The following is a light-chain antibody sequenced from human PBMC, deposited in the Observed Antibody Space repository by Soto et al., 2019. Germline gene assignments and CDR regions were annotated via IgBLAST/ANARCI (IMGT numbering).Light chain of an antibody. CDR3: QHYTSYSEA. Sequence: DMQMTQSPSTLSGYVGERVTMTCRASQAISSWLAWYQQKPGKAPKHLIYTASTVQSGAPSRFSGSASRTEFTLTISRLQPDDGATYYSQHYTSYSEAFGQGTKL. CDR2: TAS. CDR1: QAISSW. J-gene: IGKJ1*01. V-gene: IGKV1-5*03.